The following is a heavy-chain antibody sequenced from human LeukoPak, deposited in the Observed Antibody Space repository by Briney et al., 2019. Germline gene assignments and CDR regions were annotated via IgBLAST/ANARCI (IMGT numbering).Heavy chain of an antibody. D-gene: IGHD4-17*01. CDR1: GYTFTGYY. CDR2: INPNSGGT. V-gene: IGHV1-2*02. CDR3: AREWGSTVTTFEEASYFDY. Sequence: HWASVKVSCKASGYTFTGYYMHWVRQAPGQGLEWMGWINPNSGGTNYAQKFQGRVTMTRDTSISTAYMELSRLRSDDTAVYYCAREWGSTVTTFEEASYFDYWGQGTLVTVSS. J-gene: IGHJ4*02.